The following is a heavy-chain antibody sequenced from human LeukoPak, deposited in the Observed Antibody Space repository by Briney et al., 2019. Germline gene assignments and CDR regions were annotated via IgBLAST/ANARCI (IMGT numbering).Heavy chain of an antibody. CDR2: INAYSGNT. Sequence: GASVKVSCKASGYNYKTYGISWVRQAPGQGLEWMGWINAYSGNTAYKQSVQGRLTMATDTSTATAYMELRSLRSDDTATYYCVIGECSSTSCYPRRDYWGQGTLVTVSS. CDR1: GYNYKTYG. J-gene: IGHJ4*02. V-gene: IGHV1-18*01. CDR3: VIGECSSTSCYPRRDY. D-gene: IGHD2-2*01.